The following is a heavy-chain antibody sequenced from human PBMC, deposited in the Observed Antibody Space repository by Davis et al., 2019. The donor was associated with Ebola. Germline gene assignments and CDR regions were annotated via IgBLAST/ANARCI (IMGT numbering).Heavy chain of an antibody. CDR2: MNSDGSSR. CDR1: GFIFSDYW. J-gene: IGHJ2*01. V-gene: IGHV3-74*01. Sequence: HTAESLTISCVASGFIFSDYWMYWVRQIPGTGLAWVSRMNSDGSSRSYADSVRGRFTISRDNAKKMLYLQMNSMRVEDTALYYCVRDYGYFDLRGRGTLLTVSS. CDR3: VRDYGYFDL.